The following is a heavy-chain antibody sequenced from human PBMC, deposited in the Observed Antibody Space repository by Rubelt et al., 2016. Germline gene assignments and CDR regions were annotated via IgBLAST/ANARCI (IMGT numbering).Heavy chain of an antibody. CDR3: ARDWDYGSGSSIR. V-gene: IGHV4-34*01. J-gene: IGHJ4*02. D-gene: IGHD3-10*01. Sequence: DPSLKSRVTISVDTSNNHFSLKLSSLTAADTAVYYCARDWDYGSGSSIRWGQGTLVTVSS.